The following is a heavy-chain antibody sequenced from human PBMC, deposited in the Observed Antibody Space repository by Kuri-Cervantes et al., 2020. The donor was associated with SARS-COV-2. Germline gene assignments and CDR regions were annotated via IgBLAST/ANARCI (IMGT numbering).Heavy chain of an antibody. D-gene: IGHD4-11*01. Sequence: GGSLRLSCAASVFILSDYGMHWVRQAPGKGLVWVARINSDGRDTAYADAVKGRFTISRDNAKNTLYLQMNSLRAEDTAVYYCASLDVTIYYYYGMDVWGQGTTVTVSS. CDR1: VFILSDYG. V-gene: IGHV3-74*01. J-gene: IGHJ6*02. CDR3: ASLDVTIYYYYGMDV. CDR2: INSDGRDT.